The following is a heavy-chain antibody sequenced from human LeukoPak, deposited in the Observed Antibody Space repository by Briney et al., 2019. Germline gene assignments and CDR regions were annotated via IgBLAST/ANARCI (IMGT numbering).Heavy chain of an antibody. CDR2: IYFSGTT. V-gene: IGHV4-59*08. CDR1: GDSINAYY. J-gene: IGHJ5*02. D-gene: IGHD6-13*01. CDR3: ARRRAEGGSNGHYNWFDP. Sequence: PSETLSLTCTVSGDSINAYYWGWIRQPPGKGLEWIGYIYFSGTTKYNPSLESRVTISVDTPKNQFSLRLSSVTAADTAVYYCARRRAEGGSNGHYNWFDPWGQGILVTVSS.